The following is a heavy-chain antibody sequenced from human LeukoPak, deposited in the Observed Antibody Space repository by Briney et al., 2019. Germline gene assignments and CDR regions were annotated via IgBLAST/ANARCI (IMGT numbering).Heavy chain of an antibody. Sequence: SVKVSCKASGGTFSSYAISWVRQAPGQGLEWMGRIIPILGIANYAQKFQGRVTITADKSTSTAYMELSSLRSEDTAVYYCARARDNYDSSGYCNNWFDPWGQGTLVTVSS. CDR3: ARARDNYDSSGYCNNWFDP. J-gene: IGHJ5*02. D-gene: IGHD3-22*01. CDR1: GGTFSSYA. V-gene: IGHV1-69*04. CDR2: IIPILGIA.